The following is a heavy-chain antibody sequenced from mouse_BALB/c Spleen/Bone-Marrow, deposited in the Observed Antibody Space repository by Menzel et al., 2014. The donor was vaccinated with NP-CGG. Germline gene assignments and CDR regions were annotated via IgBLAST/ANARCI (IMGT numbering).Heavy chain of an antibody. Sequence: EVKLEESGAELVKPGASVKLSCTASGFNIKDTYMHWVKQRPEQGLEWIGRIDPANGNTKFAPKFRGKATITADTSSNTAYLHLSSLTSEDTAVYYCARGIPYYPMDFWGQGTSVTVSS. V-gene: IGHV14-3*02. CDR1: GFNIKDTY. CDR2: IDPANGNT. D-gene: IGHD5-1-1*01. J-gene: IGHJ4*01. CDR3: ARGIPYYPMDF.